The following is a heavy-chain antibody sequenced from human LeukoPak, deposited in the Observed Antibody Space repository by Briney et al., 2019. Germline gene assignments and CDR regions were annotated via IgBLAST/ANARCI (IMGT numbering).Heavy chain of an antibody. Sequence: PGGSLRLSCAASGFTLSNYTMNWVRQAPGKGLEWVSAISAGGGSTYYADSVKGRFTISRDNSKNTLYLQMNSLRAEDTAVYYCAKDEQWELLGAAFDIWGQATMVTVSS. CDR2: ISAGGGST. J-gene: IGHJ3*02. D-gene: IGHD1-26*01. CDR3: AKDEQWELLGAAFDI. V-gene: IGHV3-23*01. CDR1: GFTLSNYT.